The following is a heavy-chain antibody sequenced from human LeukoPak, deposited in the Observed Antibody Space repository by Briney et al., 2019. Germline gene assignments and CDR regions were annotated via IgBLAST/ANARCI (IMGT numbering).Heavy chain of an antibody. Sequence: GGSLRLSCAASGFTFSDYYMSWIRQAPGKGLEWVSYISSSGSSIYYADSVKGRFTISRDNAKKSLYLQVNSLRAEDTAVYYCARLYEWAFDIWGQGTMVTVSS. J-gene: IGHJ3*02. CDR3: ARLYEWAFDI. CDR2: ISSSGSSI. CDR1: GFTFSDYY. V-gene: IGHV3-11*01. D-gene: IGHD3-3*01.